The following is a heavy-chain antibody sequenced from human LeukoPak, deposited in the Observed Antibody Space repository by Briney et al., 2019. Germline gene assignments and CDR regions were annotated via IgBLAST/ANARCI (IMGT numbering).Heavy chain of an antibody. D-gene: IGHD4-17*01. J-gene: IGHJ4*02. CDR1: GFNLRDSA. CDR2: SSYDGTNK. Sequence: PGTSLRLSCAASGFNLRDSAMHWVRQPPGKGLEGVAVSSYDGTNKYYADSVNGRFTISRDNSKNTLFLQMNNLRLEDTAVYYCAADYGDYVSPSDWGQGSLVIVSS. V-gene: IGHV3-30*04. CDR3: AADYGDYVSPSD.